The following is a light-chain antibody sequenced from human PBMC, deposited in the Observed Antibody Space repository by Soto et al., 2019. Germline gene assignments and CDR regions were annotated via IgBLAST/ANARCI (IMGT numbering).Light chain of an antibody. CDR3: PQDGTSSPRT. Sequence: EIVLTQSPGTLSLSPGERATLSCRASHTISSSYLAGYQQKPGQAPMLRMSGISRRAPGIPDRFSGRGSGTDFALSITRLEPEDCAVSDCPQDGTSSPRTFVQGIKV. J-gene: IGKJ1*01. CDR1: HTISSSY. CDR2: GIS. V-gene: IGKV3-20*01.